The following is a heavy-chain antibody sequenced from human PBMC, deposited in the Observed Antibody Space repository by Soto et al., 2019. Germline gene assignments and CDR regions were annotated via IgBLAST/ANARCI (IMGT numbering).Heavy chain of an antibody. CDR3: ASGEGCRGVEY. D-gene: IGHD3-10*01. CDR2: IIPILGIA. Sequence: QVQLVQSGAEVKKPGSSVKVSCKASGGTFSSYAISWVRQAPGQGLEWMGRIIPILGIANAAQKFQGRVTITADKSASQADMEVSSLSAEDTAVYFCASGEGCRGVEYWGQGTLVTVSS. V-gene: IGHV1-69*02. J-gene: IGHJ4*02. CDR1: GGTFSSYA.